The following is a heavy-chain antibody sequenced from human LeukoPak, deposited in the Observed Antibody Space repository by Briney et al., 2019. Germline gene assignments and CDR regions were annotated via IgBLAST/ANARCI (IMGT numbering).Heavy chain of an antibody. CDR3: ARDRPTIYSGSHLPNAFDI. CDR1: GGSLSSGSYY. D-gene: IGHD1-26*01. Sequence: PSETLSLTCTVSGGSLSSGSYYWGWIRQPAGKGLEWIGRIYTSGSTNYNPSLKSRVTISVDTSKNQFSLKLSSVTAADTAVYYCARDRPTIYSGSHLPNAFDIWGQGTMVTVSS. CDR2: IYTSGST. J-gene: IGHJ3*02. V-gene: IGHV4-61*02.